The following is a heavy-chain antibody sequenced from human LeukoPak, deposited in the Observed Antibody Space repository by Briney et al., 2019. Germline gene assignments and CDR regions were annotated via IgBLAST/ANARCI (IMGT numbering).Heavy chain of an antibody. CDR2: INHSGST. CDR1: GGSFSGYY. V-gene: IGHV4-34*01. CDR3: ARGLGFYYYYMDV. J-gene: IGHJ6*03. D-gene: IGHD7-27*01. Sequence: RPSETLSLTCAVYGGSFSGYYWSWIRQPPGKGLEWIGEINHSGSTNYNPSLKSRVTISVDTSKNQFSLKLSSVTAADTAVYYCARGLGFYYYYMDVWGKGTTVTVSS.